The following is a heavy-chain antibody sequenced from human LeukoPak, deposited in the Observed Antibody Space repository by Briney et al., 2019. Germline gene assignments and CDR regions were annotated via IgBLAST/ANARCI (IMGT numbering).Heavy chain of an antibody. D-gene: IGHD6-19*01. CDR1: GYTFTGYY. CDR3: ARDRNSYSSGWQNWFEP. V-gene: IGHV1-2*02. Sequence: ASVKVSCKASGYTFTGYYMHWVRQAPGQGLEWMGWINPNSGGTNYAQKFHGRVSMTRDTSISTAYMELSRLRSNDTAVYYCARDRNSYSSGWQNWFEPWGQGTLVTVSS. CDR2: INPNSGGT. J-gene: IGHJ5*02.